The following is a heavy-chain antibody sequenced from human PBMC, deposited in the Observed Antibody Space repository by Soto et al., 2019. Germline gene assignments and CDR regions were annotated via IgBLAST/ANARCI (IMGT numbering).Heavy chain of an antibody. Sequence: SETLSLTCTVSGGSISSSSYYWGWIRQPPGKGLEWIGSIYYSGSTYYNPSLKSRVTISVDTSKNQFSLKLSSVTAADTAVYYCARQGMITFGGTDFDYWGQGTLVTVSS. J-gene: IGHJ4*02. V-gene: IGHV4-39*01. CDR3: ARQGMITFGGTDFDY. CDR2: IYYSGST. CDR1: GGSISSSSYY. D-gene: IGHD3-16*01.